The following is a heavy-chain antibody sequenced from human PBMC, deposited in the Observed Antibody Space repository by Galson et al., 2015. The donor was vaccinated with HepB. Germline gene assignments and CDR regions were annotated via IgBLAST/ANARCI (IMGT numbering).Heavy chain of an antibody. J-gene: IGHJ6*02. CDR1: GFTFEDYA. Sequence: SLRLSCAASGFTFEDYAMHWVRQVPGKGLGWVSGISWNSDFTGYADSVRGRFTISRDNAKYSLYLQMNSLRAEDTALYYCAQDLTYYYGSGSYFVGMDVWGQGTTVTVSS. CDR2: ISWNSDFT. CDR3: AQDLTYYYGSGSYFVGMDV. D-gene: IGHD3-10*01. V-gene: IGHV3-9*01.